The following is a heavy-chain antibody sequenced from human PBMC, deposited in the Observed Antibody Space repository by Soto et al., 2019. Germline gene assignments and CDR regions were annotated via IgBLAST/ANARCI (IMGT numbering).Heavy chain of an antibody. D-gene: IGHD3-3*01. CDR3: ARGREGFFWRGRSDNWFDP. Sequence: PSETLSLTCTVSGGSISSGGYYWSWIRQHPGKGLEWIGYIYYSGSTYYNPSLKSRVTISVDTSRNQFSLKLSSVTAADTAVYYCARGREGFFWRGRSDNWFDPWGQGTPVTVYS. V-gene: IGHV4-31*03. CDR1: GGSISSGGYY. CDR2: IYYSGST. J-gene: IGHJ5*02.